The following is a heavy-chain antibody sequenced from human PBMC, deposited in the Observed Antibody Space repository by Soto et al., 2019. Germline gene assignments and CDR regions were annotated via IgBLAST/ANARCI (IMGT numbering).Heavy chain of an antibody. J-gene: IGHJ4*02. V-gene: IGHV3-23*01. CDR1: GFTFSSYA. Sequence: EVQLLESGGGLVQPGGSLRLSCAASGFTFSSYAMSWVRQAPGKGLEWVSAISGSGGSTYYADSVKGRFTISRDNSKNPLYLQMNSLRAEDTAVYYCAKWFGVVISGVYYFDYWGQGTLVTVSS. CDR3: AKWFGVVISGVYYFDY. D-gene: IGHD3-3*01. CDR2: ISGSGGST.